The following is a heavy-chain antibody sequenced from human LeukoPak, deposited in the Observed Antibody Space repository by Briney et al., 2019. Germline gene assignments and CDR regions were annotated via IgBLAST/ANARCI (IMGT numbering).Heavy chain of an antibody. CDR3: ARDAADYYYYYYMDV. V-gene: IGHV1-18*01. Sequence: ASVKVSCKASGYTFTNYGISWVRQAPGQGLEWMGWISAYNGNKNYEQKLQGRVTITTDTYTSTAYMELRSLRSDDTAVYYCARDAADYYYYYYMDVWGKGTTVTVSS. CDR1: GYTFTNYG. J-gene: IGHJ6*03. D-gene: IGHD6-25*01. CDR2: ISAYNGNK.